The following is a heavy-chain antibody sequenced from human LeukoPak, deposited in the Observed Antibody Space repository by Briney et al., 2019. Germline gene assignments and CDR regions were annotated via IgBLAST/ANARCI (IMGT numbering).Heavy chain of an antibody. Sequence: PSETLSLTCAVYGGSFSGYYWSWLRQPPGKGLEWSGEINHSGSTNYNPPLKSRVTISVDTSKNQFSLKRSSVTAADTAVYYCARVYGGVGYYFDYWGQGTLVTVSS. D-gene: IGHD3-3*01. J-gene: IGHJ4*02. CDR2: INHSGST. CDR1: GGSFSGYY. V-gene: IGHV4-34*01. CDR3: ARVYGGVGYYFDY.